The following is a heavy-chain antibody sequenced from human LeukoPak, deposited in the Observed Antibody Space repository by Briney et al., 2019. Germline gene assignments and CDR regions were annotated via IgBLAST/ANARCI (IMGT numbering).Heavy chain of an antibody. CDR3: ARGGSGSYYNLFID. CDR1: GFTFSSYW. J-gene: IGHJ4*02. CDR2: INSDGSST. Sequence: GGSLRLSCAASGFTFSSYWMHWVRQAPGKGLVWVSRINSDGSSTSYADSVKGRFTISRDNSKNTLYLQMNSLRAEDTAVYYCARGGSGSYYNLFIDWGQGTLVTVSS. D-gene: IGHD3-10*01. V-gene: IGHV3-74*01.